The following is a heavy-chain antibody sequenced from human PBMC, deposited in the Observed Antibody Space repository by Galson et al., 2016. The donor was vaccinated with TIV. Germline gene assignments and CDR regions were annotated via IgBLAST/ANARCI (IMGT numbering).Heavy chain of an antibody. CDR3: ARPPYCGGDCYKYDS. V-gene: IGHV1-3*01. Sequence: SVKVSCKASGVTFSSHTIHWVRQAPGQRLEWMGWINAGNGNTKYSQKFQGRVTITRDTSATTVYMDLSSLTSEDTAVYYCARPPYCGGDCYKYDSWGQGTLVTVSS. D-gene: IGHD2-21*01. J-gene: IGHJ4*02. CDR1: GVTFSSHT. CDR2: INAGNGNT.